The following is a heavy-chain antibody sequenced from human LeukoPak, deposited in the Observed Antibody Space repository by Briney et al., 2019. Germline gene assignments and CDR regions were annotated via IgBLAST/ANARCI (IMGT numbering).Heavy chain of an antibody. V-gene: IGHV3-21*01. J-gene: IGHJ3*02. CDR3: ARAPRPPNTYYYDSEGDGDAFDI. CDR1: GFTFDDYA. D-gene: IGHD3-22*01. Sequence: GGSLRLSCAASGFTFDDYAMHWVRQAPGKGLEWVSSISSSSSYIYYADSVKGRFTISRDNAKNSLYLQMNSLRAEDTAVYYCARAPRPPNTYYYDSEGDGDAFDIWGQGTMVTVSS. CDR2: ISSSSSYI.